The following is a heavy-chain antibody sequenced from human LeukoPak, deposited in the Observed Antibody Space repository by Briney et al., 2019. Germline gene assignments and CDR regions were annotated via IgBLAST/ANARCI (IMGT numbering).Heavy chain of an antibody. CDR1: GFTFSSYG. CDR3: AKGIAAAATGYYYYMDV. D-gene: IGHD6-25*01. V-gene: IGHV3-23*01. J-gene: IGHJ6*03. Sequence: GGSLRLSCAASGFTFSSYGMSWVRRAPGKGLEWVSAISGSGGSTYYADSVKGRFTISRDNSKNTLYLQMNSLRAEDTAVYYCAKGIAAAATGYYYYMDVWGKGTTVTISS. CDR2: ISGSGGST.